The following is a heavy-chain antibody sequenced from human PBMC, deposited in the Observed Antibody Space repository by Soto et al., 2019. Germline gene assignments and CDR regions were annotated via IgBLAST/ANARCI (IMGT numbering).Heavy chain of an antibody. CDR3: ARDRRVVTPEIYGMDV. D-gene: IGHD2-15*01. CDR1: GDIFSGYS. CDR2: IIPIFGTT. V-gene: IGHV1-69*06. Sequence: SVKVSCKTSGDIFSGYSISWVRQAPGQGLEWMGGIIPIFGTTSYAQRFHGRVTITADKSTSTVYMELRSLRSDDTAVYYCARDRRVVTPEIYGMDVWGQGTTVTVSS. J-gene: IGHJ6*02.